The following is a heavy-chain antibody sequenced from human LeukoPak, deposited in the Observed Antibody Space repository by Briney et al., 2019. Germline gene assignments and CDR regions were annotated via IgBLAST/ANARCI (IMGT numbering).Heavy chain of an antibody. D-gene: IGHD2-15*01. V-gene: IGHV3-30*18. CDR1: GFTFSNYG. J-gene: IGHJ5*02. CDR2: ISSDETNI. CDR3: AKDPYRVVFATGNYLDP. Sequence: PGGSLRLSRATSGFTFSNYGMHWVRQAPGKGLEWVAVISSDETNIRYGDSVRGRFTVSRDNAKNTVYLQMNSLGADDTAVYYCAKDPYRVVFATGNYLDPWGQGTLVTVSS.